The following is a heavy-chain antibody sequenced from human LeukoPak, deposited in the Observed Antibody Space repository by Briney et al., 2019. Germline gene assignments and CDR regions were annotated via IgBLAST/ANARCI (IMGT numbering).Heavy chain of an antibody. CDR3: VRDGGGTTPYDC. Sequence: PGGSVRLSCAASGFTLSDYWMNGVRQVPGKGPVWVSHISPDGRNIAYADSVKGRFTISRDSAKNTLYLQMNSLRVGDTAVYYCVRDGGGTTPYDCWGQGTLVTVSS. D-gene: IGHD1-7*01. V-gene: IGHV3-74*01. CDR1: GFTLSDYW. CDR2: ISPDGRNI. J-gene: IGHJ4*02.